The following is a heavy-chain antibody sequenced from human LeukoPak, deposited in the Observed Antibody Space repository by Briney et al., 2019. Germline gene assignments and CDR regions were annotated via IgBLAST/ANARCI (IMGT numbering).Heavy chain of an antibody. CDR2: VSSNGDST. V-gene: IGHV3-23*01. Sequence: GGSLRLSCAASGLTFDIYAMSWVRQAPGEGLEWVSAVSSNGDSTYYADSVKGRFAISRDNTNNTLFLQMNSLRAEDTAVYYCAKNPLYDSSGYFFPTFDSWGQGTLVAVSS. D-gene: IGHD3-22*01. J-gene: IGHJ5*01. CDR1: GLTFDIYA. CDR3: AKNPLYDSSGYFFPTFDS.